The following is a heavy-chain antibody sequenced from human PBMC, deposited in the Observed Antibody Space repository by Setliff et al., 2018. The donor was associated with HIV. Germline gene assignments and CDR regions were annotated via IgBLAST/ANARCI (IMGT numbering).Heavy chain of an antibody. CDR2: INHSGSA. CDR3: ASGYQYDSSGYYYVTPIDY. CDR1: GGSFSGYY. D-gene: IGHD3-22*01. J-gene: IGHJ4*02. Sequence: SETLSLTCAVYGGSFSGYYWSWIRQSPGKGLEWIGEINHSGSANYNPSLKSRVTMSVDTSKNQFSLKLSSVTAADTAVYYCASGYQYDSSGYYYVTPIDYWGQGTLVTVSS. V-gene: IGHV4-34*01.